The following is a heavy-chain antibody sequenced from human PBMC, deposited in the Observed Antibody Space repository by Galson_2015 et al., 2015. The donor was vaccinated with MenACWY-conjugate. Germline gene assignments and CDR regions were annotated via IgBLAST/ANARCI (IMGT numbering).Heavy chain of an antibody. V-gene: IGHV3-15*01. CDR1: GFTFSNAW. D-gene: IGHD5-12*01. CDR3: TATGIVAPSGEDY. J-gene: IGHJ4*02. Sequence: SLRLSCAASGFTFSNAWMSWVRQAPGKGLEWVGRIKSKTDGGTTDYAAPVKGRFTISRDDSKNTLYLQMNSLKTEDTAVYYCTATGIVAPSGEDYWGQGTLVTVSS. CDR2: IKSKTDGGTT.